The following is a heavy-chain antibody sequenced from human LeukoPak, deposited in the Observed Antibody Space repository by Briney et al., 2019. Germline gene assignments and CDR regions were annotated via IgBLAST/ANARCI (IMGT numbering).Heavy chain of an antibody. CDR2: IIPIFGTA. D-gene: IGHD1-26*01. J-gene: IGHJ6*03. Sequence: VKVSCKASGGTFSSYAISWVRQAPGQGLEWMGGIIPIFGTANYAQKFQGRVTITADESASTAYMELSSLRSEDTAVYYCARGPRGNNSGTSPYYYYMDVWGKGTTVTVSS. CDR1: GGTFSSYA. CDR3: ARGPRGNNSGTSPYYYYMDV. V-gene: IGHV1-69*01.